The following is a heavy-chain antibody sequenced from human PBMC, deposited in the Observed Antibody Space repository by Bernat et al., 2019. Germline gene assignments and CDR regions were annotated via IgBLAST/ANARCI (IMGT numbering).Heavy chain of an antibody. CDR1: GFTFSSYG. CDR2: ISYDGSNK. D-gene: IGHD3-22*01. J-gene: IGHJ4*02. V-gene: IGHV3-30*18. Sequence: QVQLVESGGGVVQPGRSQRLSCAASGFTFSSYGMHWVRQAPGKGLEWVAVISYDGSNKYYADSVKGRFTISRDNSKNTLYLQMNSLRAEDTAVYYCAKDWYYYDSSGYTPLDYWGQGTLVTVSS. CDR3: AKDWYYYDSSGYTPLDY.